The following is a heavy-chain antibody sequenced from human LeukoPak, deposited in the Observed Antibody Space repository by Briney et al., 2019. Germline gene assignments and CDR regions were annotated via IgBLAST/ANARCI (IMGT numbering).Heavy chain of an antibody. J-gene: IGHJ4*02. CDR1: GFAFDELG. CDR2: INWSGGST. CDR3: ARAPITSPFYFDY. V-gene: IGHV3-20*04. D-gene: IGHD2-2*01. Sequence: GGSLRLSCTASGFAFDELGMSWVRQVPGKGLEWVSGINWSGGSTGYADPLRGRFTISRDNAKNSLYLQMDSLRAEDTALYYCARAPITSPFYFDYWGQGTLVTVSS.